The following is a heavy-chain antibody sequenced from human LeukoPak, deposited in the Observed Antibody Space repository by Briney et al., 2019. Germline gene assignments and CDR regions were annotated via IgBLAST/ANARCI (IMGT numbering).Heavy chain of an antibody. D-gene: IGHD2-21*02. J-gene: IGHJ2*01. Sequence: PSETLSLTCTVSGDSISNNSYCWGWIRQPPGKGLEGIGSGFYSGSPSYNPSLKSRVAVSVDTSSIQFSLQLSSVTAADTAVYDCARHVWVVTAQLYWYFDLWGRGTLVTVSS. V-gene: IGHV4-39*01. CDR2: GFYSGSP. CDR1: GDSISNNSYC. CDR3: ARHVWVVTAQLYWYFDL.